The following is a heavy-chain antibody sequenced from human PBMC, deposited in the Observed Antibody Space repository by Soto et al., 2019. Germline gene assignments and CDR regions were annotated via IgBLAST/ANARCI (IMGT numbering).Heavy chain of an antibody. CDR2: INHSGST. V-gene: IGHV4-34*01. D-gene: IGHD6-6*01. CDR1: GGSFSGYY. CDR3: ARSHGIAARPLRANYYYGMDV. J-gene: IGHJ6*02. Sequence: SETLSLTCAVYGGSFSGYYWSWIRQPPGKWLEWIGEINHSGSTNYNPSLKSRVTISVDTSKNQFSLKLSSVTAADTAVYYCARSHGIAARPLRANYYYGMDVWGQGXTVTVYS.